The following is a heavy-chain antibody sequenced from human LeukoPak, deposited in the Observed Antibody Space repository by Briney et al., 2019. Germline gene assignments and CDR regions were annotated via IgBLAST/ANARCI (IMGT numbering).Heavy chain of an antibody. J-gene: IGHJ5*02. V-gene: IGHV4-59*01. CDR1: GGSISSYY. CDR3: ARDRGSSWSGSFDP. CDR2: IYYSGST. Sequence: SETLSLTCTVSGGSISSYYWSWIRQPPGKGLEWIGYIYYSGSTNYNPSLKSRVTISVDTSKNQFSLKLSSVTAADTAVYYCARDRGSSWSGSFDPWGQGTLVTVSS. D-gene: IGHD6-13*01.